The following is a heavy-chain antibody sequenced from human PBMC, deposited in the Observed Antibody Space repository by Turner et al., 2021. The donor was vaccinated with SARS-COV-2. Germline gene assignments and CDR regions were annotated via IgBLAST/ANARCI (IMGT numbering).Heavy chain of an antibody. J-gene: IGHJ4*02. CDR2: IIPSFGKA. V-gene: IGHV1-69*18. CDR3: ARDLGYSGYGASSYFDY. Sequence: QVQLVQAGHEVKKPGSSVKVSCTASVCTFSSYPISWVRQGHGQGLEWMGRIIPSFGKATDAQKFQGRVTITADESTRTAYMELSRLRSEDAAEYSCARDLGYSGYGASSYFDYWGQGTLVTVSS. CDR1: VCTFSSYP. D-gene: IGHD5-12*01.